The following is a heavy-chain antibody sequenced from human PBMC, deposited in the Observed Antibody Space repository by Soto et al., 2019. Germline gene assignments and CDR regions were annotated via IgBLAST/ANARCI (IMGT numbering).Heavy chain of an antibody. D-gene: IGHD1-26*01. Sequence: GGSLRLSCAASGFTFSDYYMAWVRQLPGKGLEWVGRTRNKANSYTSEYAPSVKGRFTISRHDSEDSMFLQLNSLKTEDTAVYYCARDTGGSYDFWGQGALVTVSS. CDR3: ARDTGGSYDF. CDR1: GFTFSDYY. CDR2: TRNKANSYTS. J-gene: IGHJ4*02. V-gene: IGHV3-72*01.